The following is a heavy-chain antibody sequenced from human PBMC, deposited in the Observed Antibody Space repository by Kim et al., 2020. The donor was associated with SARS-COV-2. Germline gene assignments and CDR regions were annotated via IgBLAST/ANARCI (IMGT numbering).Heavy chain of an antibody. CDR1: GGSISSSSYY. CDR3: ARDGERHFIVAVPAATALDV. J-gene: IGHJ6*02. CDR2: IYYSGST. Sequence: SETLSLTCTVSGGSISSSSYYWGWIRQPPGKGLEWIGSIYYSGSTYYNPSLKSRVTISVDTSKNQFSLKLSSVTAADTAVYYCARDGERHFIVAVPAATALDVWGQGTTVTVSS. D-gene: IGHD2-2*01. V-gene: IGHV4-39*02.